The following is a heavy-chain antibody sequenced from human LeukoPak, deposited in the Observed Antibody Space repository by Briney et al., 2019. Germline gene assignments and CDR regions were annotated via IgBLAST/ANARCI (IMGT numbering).Heavy chain of an antibody. V-gene: IGHV1-8*01. CDR3: ARQGEIVVVPAAMCFDY. CDR1: GYTFTSYD. Sequence: ASVKVSCKASGYTFTSYDINWVRQATGQGLEWMGWMNPNSGNTGYAQKFQGRVTMTRNTSISTAYMELSSLRSEDTAVYYCARQGEIVVVPAAMCFDYWGQGTLVTVSS. D-gene: IGHD2-2*01. J-gene: IGHJ4*02. CDR2: MNPNSGNT.